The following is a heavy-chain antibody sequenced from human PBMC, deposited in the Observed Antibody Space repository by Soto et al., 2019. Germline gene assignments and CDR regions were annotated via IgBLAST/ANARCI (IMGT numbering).Heavy chain of an antibody. Sequence: QVQLVQSGAEVKKPGASVKVSCKASGYTFTSYGISWVRQAPGQGLEWMGWISNYNGDTNYAQKLQGRVTMTTDTTTSTAYMELRSLKSDDTPVYYCTRGGQLFAGNYFDYWGQGTLVTVSS. V-gene: IGHV1-18*01. CDR2: ISNYNGDT. D-gene: IGHD3-10*02. CDR3: TRGGQLFAGNYFDY. J-gene: IGHJ4*02. CDR1: GYTFTSYG.